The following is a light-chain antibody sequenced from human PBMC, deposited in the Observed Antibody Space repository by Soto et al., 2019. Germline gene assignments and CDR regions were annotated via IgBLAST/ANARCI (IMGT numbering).Light chain of an antibody. CDR2: GAS. J-gene: IGKJ5*01. Sequence: EIVMTQSPATLSVSPVERATLSCRASQSVSSNLAWYQQKPGQAPRLLIYGASSRATGIPDRFSGSGSGTDFTLTISRLEPEDFAVYYCQQYHNWPITFGQGTRLEIK. CDR1: QSVSSN. CDR3: QQYHNWPIT. V-gene: IGKV3D-15*01.